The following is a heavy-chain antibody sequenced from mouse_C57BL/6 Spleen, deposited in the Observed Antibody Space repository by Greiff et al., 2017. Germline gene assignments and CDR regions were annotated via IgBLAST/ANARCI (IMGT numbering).Heavy chain of an antibody. CDR1: GFSLTSYG. V-gene: IGHV2-2*01. CDR2: IWRGGST. J-gene: IGHJ4*01. D-gene: IGHD1-1*01. CDR3: AVMGHITTVVAYYYAMDY. Sequence: VQLQQSGPGLVQPSQSVSLTCTASGFSLTSYGVHWVRQSPGQGLEWLGVIWRGGSTDYNAAFICRQCNGKDNCKSKVFFEMNRLQADDTAIYYWAVMGHITTVVAYYYAMDYWGQGTSVTVSS.